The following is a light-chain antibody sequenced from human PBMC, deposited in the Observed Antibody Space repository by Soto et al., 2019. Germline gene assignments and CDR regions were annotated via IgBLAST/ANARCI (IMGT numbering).Light chain of an antibody. CDR2: KAS. V-gene: IGKV1-5*03. Sequence: DIQMTQSPSTLSGSVGDRVTITCRASQTISSWLAWYQQKPGKAPKLLIYKASTLKSGVPSRFRGSGSGTEFTLTISRLQADDFAPLYRQPYSCYSEAFGPGTQVEIK. CDR3: QPYSCYSEA. J-gene: IGKJ1*01. CDR1: QTISSW.